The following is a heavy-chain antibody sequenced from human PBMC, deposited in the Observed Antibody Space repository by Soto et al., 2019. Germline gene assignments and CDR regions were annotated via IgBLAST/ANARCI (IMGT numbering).Heavy chain of an antibody. CDR3: VRSELADL. CDR1: GYTFTSFD. CDR2: MNVNNGNT. V-gene: IGHV1-8*01. Sequence: ASVKVSCKASGYTFTSFDINWVRQATGQGLEWMGWMNVNNGNTGYGHKFQGRVMMTRSTSTNTAYMQLSSLRSDDTAVYYCVRSELADLWGQGTLVTVYS. J-gene: IGHJ5*02. D-gene: IGHD1-26*01.